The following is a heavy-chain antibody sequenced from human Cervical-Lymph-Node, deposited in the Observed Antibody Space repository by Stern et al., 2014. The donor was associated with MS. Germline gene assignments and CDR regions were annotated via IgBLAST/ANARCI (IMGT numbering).Heavy chain of an antibody. CDR2: IWYDGSNK. CDR3: ARARGREIVGALDY. D-gene: IGHD5-12*01. V-gene: IGHV3-33*01. Sequence: VHLVESGGGVVQPGRSLSLSCAASGFTFSSYGMHWVRQAPGEGLEWVAIIWYDGSNKYYADSVKGRFTISRDRSKNTLYLQMNSLRAEDTAVYYCARARGREIVGALDYWGQGTLVTVSS. J-gene: IGHJ4*02. CDR1: GFTFSSYG.